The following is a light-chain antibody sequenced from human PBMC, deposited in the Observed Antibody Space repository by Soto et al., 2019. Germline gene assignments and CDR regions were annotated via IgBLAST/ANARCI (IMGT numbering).Light chain of an antibody. CDR1: QSVSSN. J-gene: IGKJ5*01. CDR3: QQYFTTPIT. V-gene: IGKV3-15*01. CDR2: GAS. Sequence: EIVMTQSPATLSVSPGERATLSCRASQSVSSNLAWYQQKPGQAPRLLIYGASTRATGIPARFSGSGSGTEFTLTISSLQSEDFAVYYCQQYFTTPITFGQGTRLEI.